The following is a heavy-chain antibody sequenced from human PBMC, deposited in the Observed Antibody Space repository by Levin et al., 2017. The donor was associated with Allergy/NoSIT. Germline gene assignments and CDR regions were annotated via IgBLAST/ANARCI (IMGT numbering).Heavy chain of an antibody. Sequence: SETLSLTCTVSGGSISSYYWSWIRQPPGKGLEWIGYIYYSGSTNYNPSLKSRVTISVDTSKNQFSLKLSSVTAADTAVYYCARIGQPDYYDSSGDYFDYWGQGTLVTVSS. CDR2: IYYSGST. CDR1: GGSISSYY. CDR3: ARIGQPDYYDSSGDYFDY. J-gene: IGHJ4*02. D-gene: IGHD3-22*01. V-gene: IGHV4-59*08.